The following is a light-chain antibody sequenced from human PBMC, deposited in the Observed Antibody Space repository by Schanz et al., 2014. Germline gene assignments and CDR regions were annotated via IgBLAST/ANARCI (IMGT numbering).Light chain of an antibody. CDR2: EGT. CDR3: SSYTSSTTLHVV. Sequence: QSALTQPASVSGSPGQSITISCTGTSSNLVSWYQQHPGKAPKLMIYEGTKRPSGVSNRFSGSKSGNTASLTISGLQAEDEADYYCSSYTSSTTLHVVFGGGTKLTVL. CDR1: SSNL. V-gene: IGLV2-14*02. J-gene: IGLJ2*01.